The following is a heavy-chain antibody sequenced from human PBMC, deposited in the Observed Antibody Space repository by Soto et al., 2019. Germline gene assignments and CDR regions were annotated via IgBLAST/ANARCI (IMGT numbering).Heavy chain of an antibody. Sequence: EVQLLESGGGLVQPGGSLRLSCAASGFTFSSYAMSWVRQAPGKGLEWVSAISGSGGSTYYADSVKGRFTISRDNSKNTLYLQMNSLRAEDTAVYYCAKDQWLGNTCEDAFDIWGQGTMVTVSS. J-gene: IGHJ3*02. V-gene: IGHV3-23*01. CDR2: ISGSGGST. D-gene: IGHD6-19*01. CDR1: GFTFSSYA. CDR3: AKDQWLGNTCEDAFDI.